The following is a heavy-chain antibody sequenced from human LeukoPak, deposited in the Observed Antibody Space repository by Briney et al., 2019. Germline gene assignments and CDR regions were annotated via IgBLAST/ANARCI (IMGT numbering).Heavy chain of an antibody. CDR2: INHSGST. V-gene: IGHV4-34*01. CDR1: GGSFSGYY. CDR3: ARGSKLRYFDWLPQKGWFDP. J-gene: IGHJ5*02. D-gene: IGHD3-9*01. Sequence: SETLSLTCAVYGGSFSGYYWSWIRQPPGEGLAWIGEINHSGSTNYNPSLKSRVTISVDTSKNQFSLKLSSVTAADTAVYYCARGSKLRYFDWLPQKGWFDPWGQGTLVTVSS.